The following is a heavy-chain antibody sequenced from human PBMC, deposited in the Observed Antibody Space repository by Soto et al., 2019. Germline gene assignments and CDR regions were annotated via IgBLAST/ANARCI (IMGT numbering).Heavy chain of an antibody. Sequence: QVQLQESGPGLVRPSETLSLTCTVSGGSFSSYYWTWIRQSPGKGLEWIGYIYYSGSTDYNPSLRRRLALSIDTSKNQFSLRLNSMTAADTAVYYCAGRDCSGTNCYYLDYYYMDVWGKGTTVTVSS. V-gene: IGHV4-59*08. CDR1: GGSFSSYY. CDR2: IYYSGST. CDR3: AGRDCSGTNCYYLDYYYMDV. D-gene: IGHD2-2*01. J-gene: IGHJ6*03.